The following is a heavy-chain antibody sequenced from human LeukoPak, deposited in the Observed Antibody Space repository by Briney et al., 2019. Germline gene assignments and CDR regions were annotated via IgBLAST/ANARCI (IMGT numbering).Heavy chain of an antibody. CDR3: AKGRALWTYDFDS. CDR1: GFTFSRYA. Sequence: GGSLRLSCAASGFTFSRYAMTRVRRAPGKGLEWVSTIGDSGDKSYYPDSVKGRFTISRDLSKDTLFLEMHNLRAEDTAVYYCAKGRALWTYDFDSWGQGTLVTVSS. J-gene: IGHJ4*02. D-gene: IGHD3/OR15-3a*01. CDR2: IGDSGDKS. V-gene: IGHV3-23*01.